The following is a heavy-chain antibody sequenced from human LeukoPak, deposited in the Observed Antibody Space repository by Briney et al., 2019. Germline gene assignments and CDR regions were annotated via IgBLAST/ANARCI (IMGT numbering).Heavy chain of an antibody. CDR1: GFTFSSYA. Sequence: GGSLRLSCAASGFTFSSYAMHWVRQAPGKGLEWVAVISYDGSNKYYADSVKGRFTTSRDNSKNTLYLQMNSLRAEDTAVYYCAREGYSYGPLDYWGQGTLVTVSS. D-gene: IGHD5-18*01. V-gene: IGHV3-30-3*01. J-gene: IGHJ4*02. CDR2: ISYDGSNK. CDR3: AREGYSYGPLDY.